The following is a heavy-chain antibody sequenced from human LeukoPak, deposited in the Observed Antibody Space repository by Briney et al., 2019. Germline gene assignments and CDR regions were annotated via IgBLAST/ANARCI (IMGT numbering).Heavy chain of an antibody. Sequence: KPSETLSLTCTVSGGSISNYYWSWIRQPPGKGLEWIGYISNSGSTNYNPSLESRVTISVDTSKNQLSLKLSSVTAADTAVYYCARARYVNSFYAFDIWGQGTLVTVSS. J-gene: IGHJ3*02. V-gene: IGHV4-59*01. CDR3: ARARYVNSFYAFDI. CDR1: GGSISNYY. D-gene: IGHD3-9*01. CDR2: ISNSGST.